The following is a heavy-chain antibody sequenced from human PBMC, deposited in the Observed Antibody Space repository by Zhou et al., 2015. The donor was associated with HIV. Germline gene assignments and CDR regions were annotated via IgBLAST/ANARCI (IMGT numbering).Heavy chain of an antibody. CDR3: ARDMGREWPVPRPVVRYLL. Sequence: QVQLVQSGPEVKSPGASVKVSCTASGYTFSNFGISWLRQAPGQGLEWLGWINGYNGHTTYAQKVQDRITVTTDRSTSTVYMELRGLTSGDTAVYFCARDMGREWPVPRPVVRYLLRGR. J-gene: IGHJ2*01. V-gene: IGHV1-18*01. CDR1: GYTFSNFG. D-gene: IGHD3-10*01. CDR2: INGYNGHT.